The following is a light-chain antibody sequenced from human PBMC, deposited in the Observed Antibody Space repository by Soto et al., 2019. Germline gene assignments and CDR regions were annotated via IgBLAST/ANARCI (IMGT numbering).Light chain of an antibody. CDR3: QKYGSAPPWT. CDR2: AAS. CDR1: QGISNS. Sequence: DIQMTQSPSSLSASVGDRVTITCRASQGISNSLAWYQQKPGKAPKLLIYAASSLQSGVPSRFSGSGSGTDFTLTISSLQPEDVAIYYCQKYGSAPPWTFGQGTKVEVK. V-gene: IGKV1-27*01. J-gene: IGKJ1*01.